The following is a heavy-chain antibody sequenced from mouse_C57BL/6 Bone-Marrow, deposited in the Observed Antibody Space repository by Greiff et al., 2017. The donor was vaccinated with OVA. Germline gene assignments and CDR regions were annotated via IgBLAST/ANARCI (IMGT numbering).Heavy chain of an antibody. CDR3: ARPGWDWFAY. V-gene: IGHV5-17*01. CDR2: ISSGSSTI. D-gene: IGHD3-1*01. J-gene: IGHJ3*01. CDR1: GFTFSDYG. Sequence: DVMLVESGGGLVKPGGSLKLSCAASGFTFSDYGMHWVRQAPEKGLEWVAYISSGSSTIYYADTVKGRFTISRDNAKNTLFLQMTSLRSEDTAMYYCARPGWDWFAYWGQGTLVTVSA.